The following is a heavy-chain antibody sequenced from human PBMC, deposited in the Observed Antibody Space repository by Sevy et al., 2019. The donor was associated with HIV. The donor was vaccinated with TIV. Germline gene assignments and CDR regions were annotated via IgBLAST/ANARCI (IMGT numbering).Heavy chain of an antibody. CDR3: AKDTRDCSGGTCYSAPLYNWFDP. Sequence: GGSLRLSCVASVFTFSYYGMHWVRQAPGKGLEWVAVICYDGSNKYYADSVKGRFTISRDNSKNTLYLQMNSLRAEDTAVYYCAKDTRDCSGGTCYSAPLYNWFDPWGQGTLVTVSS. CDR1: VFTFSYYG. V-gene: IGHV3-33*03. D-gene: IGHD2-15*01. CDR2: ICYDGSNK. J-gene: IGHJ5*02.